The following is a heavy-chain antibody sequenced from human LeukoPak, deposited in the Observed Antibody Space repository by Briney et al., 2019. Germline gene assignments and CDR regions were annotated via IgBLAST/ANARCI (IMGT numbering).Heavy chain of an antibody. CDR1: GFTFSSYG. CDR2: IRYDGSNK. Sequence: GGSLRLSCAASGFTFSSYGMHWVRQAPGKGLEWVAFIRYDGSNKYYADSVRGRFTISRDNSKNTLYLQMNSLRAEDSAVYYCARDGDYGDYYGGYFDYWGQGTLVSVSS. D-gene: IGHD4-17*01. CDR3: ARDGDYGDYYGGYFDY. J-gene: IGHJ4*02. V-gene: IGHV3-30*02.